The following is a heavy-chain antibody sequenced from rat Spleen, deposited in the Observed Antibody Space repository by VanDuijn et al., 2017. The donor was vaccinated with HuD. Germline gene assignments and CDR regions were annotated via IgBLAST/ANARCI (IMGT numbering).Heavy chain of an antibody. Sequence: EVKLVESGGGLVQPGRSLKLSCAASGFIFSDHYVSWVRQEPTKGLEWIASITNTGGSTYYPDSVKGRFSISRDTAQNNLYLQRNSLSSEDTATYYCARHPYGGQGVMVTVSS. CDR3: ARHPY. J-gene: IGHJ2*01. CDR2: ITNTGGST. V-gene: IGHV5-25*01. CDR1: GFIFSDHY.